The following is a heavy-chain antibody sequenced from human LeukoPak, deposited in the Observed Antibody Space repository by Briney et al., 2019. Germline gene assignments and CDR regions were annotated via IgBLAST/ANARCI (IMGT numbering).Heavy chain of an antibody. J-gene: IGHJ4*02. Sequence: GGSLRLSCAASGFIFNSYSMNWVRQAPGKGLEWVSYIRSSSSTIYYTDSVKGRFTISRDNAKNSLFLQMNSLRAEDTAVYYCARGAYAENYFDYWGQGALVTVSS. CDR1: GFIFNSYS. D-gene: IGHD2/OR15-2a*01. CDR3: ARGAYAENYFDY. CDR2: IRSSSSTI. V-gene: IGHV3-48*01.